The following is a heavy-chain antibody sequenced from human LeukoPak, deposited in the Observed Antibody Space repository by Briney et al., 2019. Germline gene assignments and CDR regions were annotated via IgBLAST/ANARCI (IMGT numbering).Heavy chain of an antibody. J-gene: IGHJ4*02. CDR2: IYYSGST. CDR3: ATHYFESSVYSPFHY. V-gene: IGHV4-59*01. Sequence: KPSETLSLTCTVSGGSISSYYWSWIRQPPGKGLEWIGYIYYSGSTNYNPSLKSRVTMSVDTSKNQFSLKLSSVTAADTAVYYCATHYFESSVYSPFHYGGEEPLAPFSS. D-gene: IGHD3-22*01. CDR1: GGSISSYY.